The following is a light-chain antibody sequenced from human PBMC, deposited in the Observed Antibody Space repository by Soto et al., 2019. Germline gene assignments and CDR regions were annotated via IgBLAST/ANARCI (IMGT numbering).Light chain of an antibody. CDR2: AAS. CDR3: LHDYNYPLT. Sequence: AIQMTKTPSSMSASVGDRVTITCRASQGIRNDLGWYQQKPGKAPRLLIYAASSLQSGVPSRFSGSGSGTDFSLTISSLQPEDFATYYCLHDYNYPLTFGGGTKVDIK. CDR1: QGIRND. J-gene: IGKJ4*01. V-gene: IGKV1-6*01.